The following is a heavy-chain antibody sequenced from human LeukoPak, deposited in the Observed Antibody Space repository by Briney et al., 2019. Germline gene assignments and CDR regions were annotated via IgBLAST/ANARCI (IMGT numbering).Heavy chain of an antibody. D-gene: IGHD4-11*01. CDR3: ARGVYYSNPYYYYYMDV. CDR2: IIPILGIA. V-gene: IGHV1-69*02. Sequence: SSVKVSCKASGGTSSSYTISWVRQAPGQGLEWMGRIIPILGIANYAQKFQGRVTITADKSTSTAYMELSSLRSEDTAVYYCARGVYYSNPYYYYYMDVWGKGTTVTASS. CDR1: GGTSSSYT. J-gene: IGHJ6*03.